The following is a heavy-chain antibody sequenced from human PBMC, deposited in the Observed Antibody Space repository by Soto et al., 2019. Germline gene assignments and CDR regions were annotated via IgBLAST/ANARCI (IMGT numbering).Heavy chain of an antibody. D-gene: IGHD3-10*01. J-gene: IGHJ6*02. Sequence: SETLSLTCTVSGDSIISSNYYWGWIRQPPGKGLEWIGTISYSGSTYYNPSLNGRVTISVDTSKNQFSLKLTSLAAADTAVYYCVRRYFYGSGKYGVDVWGQGTMVTVSS. CDR2: ISYSGST. V-gene: IGHV4-39*01. CDR1: GDSIISSNYY. CDR3: VRRYFYGSGKYGVDV.